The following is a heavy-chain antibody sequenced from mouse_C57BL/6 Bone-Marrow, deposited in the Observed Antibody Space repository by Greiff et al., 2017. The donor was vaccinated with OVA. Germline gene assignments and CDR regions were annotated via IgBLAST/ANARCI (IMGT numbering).Heavy chain of an antibody. Sequence: EVQLQQSGPELVKPGASVKISCKASGYTFTDYYMNWVKQSHGKSLEWIGDINPNNGGTSYNQKFKGKATLTVDKSSSTAYMELRSLTSEDSAVYYCARGGYYGSSPSYWGQGTTLTVSS. V-gene: IGHV1-26*01. CDR3: ARGGYYGSSPSY. CDR2: INPNNGGT. CDR1: GYTFTDYY. J-gene: IGHJ2*01. D-gene: IGHD1-1*01.